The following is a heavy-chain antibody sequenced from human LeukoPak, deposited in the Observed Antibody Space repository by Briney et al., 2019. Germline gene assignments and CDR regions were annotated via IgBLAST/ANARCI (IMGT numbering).Heavy chain of an antibody. Sequence: PGRSLRLSCTASGFTFGDYAMSWVRQAPGKGLEWVGFIRSKAYGGTTEYAASVKGRFTISRDDSKSIAYLQMNSLKTEDTAVYYCAKDYDAVWGGTDYWGQGTLVTVSS. CDR1: GFTFGDYA. D-gene: IGHD3-16*01. J-gene: IGHJ4*02. CDR2: IRSKAYGGTT. V-gene: IGHV3-49*04. CDR3: AKDYDAVWGGTDY.